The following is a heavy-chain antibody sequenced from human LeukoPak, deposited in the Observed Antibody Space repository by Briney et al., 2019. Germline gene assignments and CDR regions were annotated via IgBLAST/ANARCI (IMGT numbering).Heavy chain of an antibody. Sequence: GGSLRLSCAASGFTLTRNHMNWIRQVPGKGLEWVSIIYSSDATYYADSVKGRFTISRDTSKNTVSLQMNSLRAEDTAVYYCAGDKTTGGWYEFDYWGQGTLVTVSS. J-gene: IGHJ4*02. CDR1: GFTLTRNH. CDR2: IYSSDAT. D-gene: IGHD6-19*01. V-gene: IGHV3-53*01. CDR3: AGDKTTGGWYEFDY.